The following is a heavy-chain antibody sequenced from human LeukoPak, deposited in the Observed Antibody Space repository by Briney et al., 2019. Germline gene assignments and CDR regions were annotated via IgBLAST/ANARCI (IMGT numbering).Heavy chain of an antibody. CDR1: GFTFANYA. J-gene: IGHJ4*02. CDR3: AKDVLPYRLHAVDFHY. CDR2: ISYSSAVT. D-gene: IGHD3-16*02. Sequence: SGGSLRLSCAASGFTFANYALSWVRQAPGKGLEWVSVISYSSAVTYYADSVKGRFTISIDNSKNTLYLQMNSLRADDTAVYFCAKDVLPYRLHAVDFHYWGQGTLVTVSS. V-gene: IGHV3-23*01.